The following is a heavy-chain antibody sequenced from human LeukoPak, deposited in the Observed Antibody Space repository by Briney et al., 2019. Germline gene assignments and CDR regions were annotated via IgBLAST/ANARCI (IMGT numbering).Heavy chain of an antibody. CDR2: INHSGST. Sequence: SETLSLTCAVYGGSFSGYYWSWIRQPPGKGLEWIGEINHSGSTNYNPSLKSRVTISVDTSKNQFSLKLSSVTAADTAVYCCARGSPRVDYWGQGTLVTVSS. V-gene: IGHV4-34*01. CDR3: ARGSPRVDY. CDR1: GGSFSGYY. J-gene: IGHJ4*02.